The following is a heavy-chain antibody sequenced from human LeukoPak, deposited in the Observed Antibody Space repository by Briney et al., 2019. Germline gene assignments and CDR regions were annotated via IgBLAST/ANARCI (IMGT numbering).Heavy chain of an antibody. D-gene: IGHD4-17*01. CDR3: ARDIYGDYGGVDY. V-gene: IGHV3-30*04. CDR1: GYTFSSYP. J-gene: IGHJ4*02. Sequence: PGGSLRLSCAASGYTFSSYPMSWVRQAPGKGLECVARISEDGSTIHYADSVKGRLTISRDNPKNTLLLQMNSLRAEDTAIYYCARDIYGDYGGVDYWGQGILVTVSS. CDR2: ISEDGSTI.